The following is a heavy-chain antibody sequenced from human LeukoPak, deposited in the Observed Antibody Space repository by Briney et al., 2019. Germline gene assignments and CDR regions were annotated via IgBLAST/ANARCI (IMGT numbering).Heavy chain of an antibody. CDR3: ARHYYDSSGYYSQIDY. V-gene: IGHV1-2*02. J-gene: IGHJ4*02. CDR1: GYTFTGYY. Sequence: ASVKVSCKASGYTFTGYYMHWVRQAPGQGLEWMGWINPNSGGTNYAQKFQGRVTMTRDTSISTAYMELSRLRSDDTAVYYCARHYYDSSGYYSQIDYWGQGTLVTVSS. D-gene: IGHD3-22*01. CDR2: INPNSGGT.